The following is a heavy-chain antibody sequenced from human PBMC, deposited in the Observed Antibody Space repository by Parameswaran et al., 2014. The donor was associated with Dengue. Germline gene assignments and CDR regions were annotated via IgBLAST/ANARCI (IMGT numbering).Heavy chain of an antibody. D-gene: IGHD3-16*02. Sequence: WVRQAPGQALEWMGWITPFSGRTSYAQKLQDRVTISRDRSLSTAYMELSSLRSDDTAIYYCASQSVSDYDYYMDVWGKGTTVTVSS. J-gene: IGHJ6*03. V-gene: IGHV1-45*02. CDR3: ASQSVSDYDYYMDV. CDR2: ITPFSGRT.